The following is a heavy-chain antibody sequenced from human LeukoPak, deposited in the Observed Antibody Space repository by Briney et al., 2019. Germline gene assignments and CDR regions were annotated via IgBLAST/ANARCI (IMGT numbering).Heavy chain of an antibody. Sequence: GRSLRLPCAASGFTFSSYGMHWVRQAPGNGLEWVAVIWFDGSYKYYEDFVKGLFTISRDNSKNTLYLQMSSVRAEDNDVYFCARDASGGSYYYGMDVGGQGNTVTVSS. J-gene: IGHJ6*02. V-gene: IGHV3-33*01. CDR1: GFTFSSYG. D-gene: IGHD1-26*01. CDR3: ARDASGGSYYYGMDV. CDR2: IWFDGSYK.